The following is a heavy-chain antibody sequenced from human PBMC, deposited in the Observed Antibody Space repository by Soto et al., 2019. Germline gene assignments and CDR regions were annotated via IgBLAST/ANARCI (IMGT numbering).Heavy chain of an antibody. D-gene: IGHD3-10*01. CDR1: GYKFINHY. V-gene: IGHV1-46*01. J-gene: IGHJ4*02. CDR2: INPNGGGT. CDR3: ARDSLASATSYSFDY. Sequence: ASVKVSCKASGYKFINHYIHWVRQAPGVVLEWMGIINPNGGGTDYAQKFQGRVTMTTDTYASTVHMELSSLRSEDTAVYFCARDSLASATSYSFDYWGQGTLVTVSS.